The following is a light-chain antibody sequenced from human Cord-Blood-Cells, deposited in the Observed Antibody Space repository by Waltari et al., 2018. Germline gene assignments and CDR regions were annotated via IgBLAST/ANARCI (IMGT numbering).Light chain of an antibody. CDR2: QDS. CDR3: QAWDSSTVL. J-gene: IGLJ2*01. V-gene: IGLV3-1*01. Sequence: SYELTQPPSVSVSPGQTASITCSGDKLGDKYACWYQQKPGQSPVLVIYQDSKRPSGIPERFSGSNSGYTATLTISGTQAMDEADYYCQAWDSSTVLFGGGTKLTVL. CDR1: KLGDKY.